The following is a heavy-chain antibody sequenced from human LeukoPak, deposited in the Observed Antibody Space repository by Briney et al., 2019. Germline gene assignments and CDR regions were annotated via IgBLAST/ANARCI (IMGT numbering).Heavy chain of an antibody. V-gene: IGHV3-53*01. CDR1: GFTVSSTY. J-gene: IGHJ4*02. Sequence: GGSLRLSCVLSGFTVSSTYISWFRQTPGKGLEWVSVIFTTGTTYYADSVKGWFTISRDNFKNTLYLQMNGLRAEDTAVYYCAKEATTTYFDHWGQGTLVTVSS. CDR3: AKEATTTYFDH. CDR2: IFTTGTT. D-gene: IGHD4-17*01.